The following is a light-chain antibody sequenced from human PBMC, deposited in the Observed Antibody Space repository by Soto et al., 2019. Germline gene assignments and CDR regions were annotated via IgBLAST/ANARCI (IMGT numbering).Light chain of an antibody. J-gene: IGKJ1*01. V-gene: IGKV3-20*01. CDR1: QSVSNNY. CDR2: GAS. Sequence: EIVLTQSPGTLSLSQGERATLSCRASQSVSNNYLAWYQQKPGQAPMLLIYGASNRATGIPDRFSGSGSGKDFTFTISRLEPEDFAVYYCQQYGSSGTFGQGTKVEI. CDR3: QQYGSSGT.